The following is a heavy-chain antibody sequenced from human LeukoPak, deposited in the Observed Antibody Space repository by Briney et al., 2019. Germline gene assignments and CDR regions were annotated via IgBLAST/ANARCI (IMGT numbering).Heavy chain of an antibody. CDR1: GFTFSSYE. V-gene: IGHV3-21*01. J-gene: IGHJ4*02. Sequence: GGSLRLSCAASGFTFSSYEMNWVRQAPGKGLEWVSSISSSSSYIYYADSVKGRFTISRDNAKNSLYLQMNSLRAEDTAVYYCAKHRGGLLTFLDYWGQGTQVSVSS. CDR2: ISSSSSYI. CDR3: AKHRGGLLTFLDY. D-gene: IGHD3-10*01.